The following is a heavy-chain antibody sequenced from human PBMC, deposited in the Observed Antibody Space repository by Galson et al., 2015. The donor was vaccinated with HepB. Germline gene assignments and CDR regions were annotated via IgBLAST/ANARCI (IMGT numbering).Heavy chain of an antibody. D-gene: IGHD3-3*01. CDR1: GFTFSSYS. J-gene: IGHJ3*02. V-gene: IGHV3-21*01. CDR2: ISSSSSYI. Sequence: GSLRLSCAASGFTFSSYSMNWVRQAPGKGLEWVSSISSSSSYIYYADSVKGRFTISRDNAKNPLYLQMNSLRAEDTAVYYCASGRANYDFSAFDIWGQGTMVTVSS. CDR3: ASGRANYDFSAFDI.